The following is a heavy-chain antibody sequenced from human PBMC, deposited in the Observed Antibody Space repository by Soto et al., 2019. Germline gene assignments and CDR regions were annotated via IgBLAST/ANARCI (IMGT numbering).Heavy chain of an antibody. CDR3: ARESEDLTSNFDY. V-gene: IGHV3-21*06. CDR1: GFTFTSYS. CDR2: ISSTTNYI. Sequence: GGSLGLSCASSGFTFTSYSMNCFRQAPGKGLEWVSSISSTTNYIYYGDSMKGRFTISRDNAKNSLYLEMNSLRAEDTAVYYCARESEDLTSNFDYWGQGTLVTV. J-gene: IGHJ4*02.